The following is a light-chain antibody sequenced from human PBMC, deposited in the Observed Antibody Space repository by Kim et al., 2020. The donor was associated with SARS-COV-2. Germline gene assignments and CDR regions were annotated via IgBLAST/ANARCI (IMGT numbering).Light chain of an antibody. Sequence: AAVGDRVTITCRASHNINKYLNWYQQKPGKAPKFLIYGVSSLQSGVPSRFSGSESGTDFTLTISSLQPEDSATYFCQQTYSSPWTFGPGTKVDIK. CDR3: QQTYSSPWT. CDR1: HNINKY. J-gene: IGKJ1*01. CDR2: GVS. V-gene: IGKV1-39*01.